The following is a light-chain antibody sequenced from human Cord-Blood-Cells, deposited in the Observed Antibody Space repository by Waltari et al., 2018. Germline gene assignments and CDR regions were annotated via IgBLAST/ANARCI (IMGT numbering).Light chain of an antibody. CDR1: SSDVGSYNL. V-gene: IGLV2-23*01. CDR2: EGS. Sequence: QSALTQPASVSGSPGQSITISCTGTSSDVGSYNLVSWYQQPPGKAPKPMIYEGSKRPSGVSNRFSGSKSGNTASLTISGLQAEDEADYYCCSYAGSVVFGGGTKLTVL. J-gene: IGLJ2*01. CDR3: CSYAGSVV.